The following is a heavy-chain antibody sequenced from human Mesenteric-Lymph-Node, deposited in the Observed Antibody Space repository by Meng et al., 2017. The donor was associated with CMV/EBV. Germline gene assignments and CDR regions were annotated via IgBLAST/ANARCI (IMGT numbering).Heavy chain of an antibody. CDR1: GTFSSYA. D-gene: IGHD3-22*01. CDR2: IIPIFGTT. J-gene: IGHJ4*02. V-gene: IGHV1-69*05. Sequence: GTFSSYAINWVRQAPGQGLEWMGGIIPIFGTTNYARKFQGRVTITTDESTSTAYMELSSLRSEDTAVYYCARGDDTSGYYSFGIDYWGQGTLVTVSS. CDR3: ARGDDTSGYYSFGIDY.